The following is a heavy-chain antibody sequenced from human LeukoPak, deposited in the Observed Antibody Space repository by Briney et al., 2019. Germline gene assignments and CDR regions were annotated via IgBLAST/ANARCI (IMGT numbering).Heavy chain of an antibody. D-gene: IGHD2-15*01. CDR1: GGSISSHY. Sequence: SETLSLTCTVPGGSISSHYRSWIRQPPGKGPEWIGYFYYSGSANYNPSLKSRVTISGDTSKNQFSLKLSSVTAADSAVYYCASTYRYCSGGSCSYYFDYWGQGTLVTVSS. J-gene: IGHJ4*02. CDR3: ASTYRYCSGGSCSYYFDY. V-gene: IGHV4-59*11. CDR2: FYYSGSA.